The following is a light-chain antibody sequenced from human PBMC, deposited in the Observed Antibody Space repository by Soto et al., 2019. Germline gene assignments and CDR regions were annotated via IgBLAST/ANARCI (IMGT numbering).Light chain of an antibody. V-gene: IGLV2-11*01. Sequence: QSALTQPRSVSGSPGQSVTISCTGTSSDVGGYNYVSWYQLHPGTAPKLMIYDVSKRPSGVPDRFSGSKSGNTASLTISGLQAEDEADSYCCSYAGSYTWVFGGGTKVTVL. J-gene: IGLJ3*02. CDR3: CSYAGSYTWV. CDR2: DVS. CDR1: SSDVGGYNY.